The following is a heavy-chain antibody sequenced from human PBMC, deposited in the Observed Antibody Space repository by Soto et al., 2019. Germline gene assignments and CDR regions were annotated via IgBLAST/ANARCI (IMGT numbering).Heavy chain of an antibody. Sequence: GASVKVSCKASHYTFTSYGVSWVRQAPGQGLEWMGWISSQNGNTVYAQNFQGRVTLTTDTSTSTAFMELRSLQSDDTALYYCARDRQYYTSERVDYWGQGTLVTV. D-gene: IGHD2-2*02. CDR2: ISSQNGNT. CDR1: HYTFTSYG. J-gene: IGHJ4*02. CDR3: ARDRQYYTSERVDY. V-gene: IGHV1-18*01.